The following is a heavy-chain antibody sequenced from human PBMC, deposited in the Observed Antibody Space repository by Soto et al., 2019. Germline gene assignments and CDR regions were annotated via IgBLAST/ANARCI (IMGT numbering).Heavy chain of an antibody. D-gene: IGHD2-8*02. CDR3: ARGPPGWWGY. CDR1: GGSISSGDDY. Sequence: QVQLQESGPGLVKPSQTLSLTCTVSGGSISSGDDYWNWIRQPPGKGLEWIGYIFYSGNTYYNPSLKSRVTISVDTSKNQFSLKLSSVTAADTAVYYCARGPPGWWGYWGQGTLVTVSS. J-gene: IGHJ4*02. V-gene: IGHV4-30-4*01. CDR2: IFYSGNT.